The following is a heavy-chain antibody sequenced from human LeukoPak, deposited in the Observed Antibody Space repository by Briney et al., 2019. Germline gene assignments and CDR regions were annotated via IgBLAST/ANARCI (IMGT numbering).Heavy chain of an antibody. CDR2: IYYSGST. D-gene: IGHD3-22*01. Sequence: SETLSLTCTVSGGSISSSSYYWGWIRQPPGKGLEWIGSIYYSGSTYYNPSLKSRVTISVDTSKNQFSLKLSSVTAADTAVYYCARHSAMIVGEFDYWGQGTLVTVSS. J-gene: IGHJ4*02. CDR1: GGSISSSSYY. CDR3: ARHSAMIVGEFDY. V-gene: IGHV4-39*01.